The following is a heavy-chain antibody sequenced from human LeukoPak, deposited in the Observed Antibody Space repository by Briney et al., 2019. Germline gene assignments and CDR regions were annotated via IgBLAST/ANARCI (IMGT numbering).Heavy chain of an antibody. Sequence: SETLSLTCTVSGGSITPYYWSWIRQPPGKGLEWIGYIYYSGSTNYNPSLESRVTISVDTSNNQFSLKLSSVTAADTAVYYCARDPERWDSSSWYPALYYYYGMDVWGQGPTVTVSS. CDR2: IYYSGST. J-gene: IGHJ6*02. D-gene: IGHD6-13*01. CDR3: ARDPERWDSSSWYPALYYYYGMDV. CDR1: GGSITPYY. V-gene: IGHV4-59*01.